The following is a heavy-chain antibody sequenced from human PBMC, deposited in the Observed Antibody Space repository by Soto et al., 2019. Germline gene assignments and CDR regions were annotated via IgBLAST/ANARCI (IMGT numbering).Heavy chain of an antibody. D-gene: IGHD3-16*02. J-gene: IGHJ3*02. V-gene: IGHV3-48*01. Sequence: EVQLVESGGGFVQPGGYLRLSCAASGFTFNTFPMNWVRLAPGKGPEWLSHIRSNSDAMYHADSVKGRFTISRDNARKSLYRQMNSLIVDDTAVYYCVRDYQYGFDMRGQGTMVTVSS. CDR1: GFTFNTFP. CDR2: IRSNSDAM. CDR3: VRDYQYGFDM.